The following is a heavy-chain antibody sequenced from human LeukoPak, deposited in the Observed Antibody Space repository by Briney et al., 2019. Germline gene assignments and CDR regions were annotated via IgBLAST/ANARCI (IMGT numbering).Heavy chain of an antibody. J-gene: IGHJ4*02. D-gene: IGHD2-2*01. CDR3: ARDSIVVVPAAIDY. Sequence: ASVKVSCKASGYTFTGYYMHWVRQAPGQGLEWMGWINPNSGGTNYAQKFQGRVTMTRDMSTSTVYMELSSLRSEDTAVYYCARDSIVVVPAAIDYWGQGTLVTVSS. CDR2: INPNSGGT. CDR1: GYTFTGYY. V-gene: IGHV1-2*02.